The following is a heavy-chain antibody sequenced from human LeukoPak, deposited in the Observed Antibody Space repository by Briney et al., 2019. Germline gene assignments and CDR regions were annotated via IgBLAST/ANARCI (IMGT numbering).Heavy chain of an antibody. CDR2: VYYSENT. V-gene: IGHV4-39*07. CDR3: VRNLWVDSNGFGLATFDY. Sequence: PSETLSLTCTVSGGAINSTSYYWGWIRQPPGKGLGWIGSVYYSENTYDNPFLKSRVSISIDTSNNRFSLTLRSVTAADTAIYYCVRNLWVDSNGFGLATFDYWGQGTLVTVSS. CDR1: GGAINSTSYY. D-gene: IGHD3-22*01. J-gene: IGHJ4*02.